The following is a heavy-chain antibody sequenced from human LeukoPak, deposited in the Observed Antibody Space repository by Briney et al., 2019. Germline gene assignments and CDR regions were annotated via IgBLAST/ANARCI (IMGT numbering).Heavy chain of an antibody. V-gene: IGHV4-59*01. CDR3: ARVVRGAVTFNRFDP. CDR2: VAYSGNS. J-gene: IGHJ5*02. Sequence: PSETLSLTCTVPGDSINNYYWSWLRQTPGEGLERIGFVAYSGNSNYNPSLESRVTISIDTSKNQFSLKLNSVTAADTAMYYCARVVRGAVTFNRFDPWGQGTLVTVSS. D-gene: IGHD3-10*02. CDR1: GDSINNYY.